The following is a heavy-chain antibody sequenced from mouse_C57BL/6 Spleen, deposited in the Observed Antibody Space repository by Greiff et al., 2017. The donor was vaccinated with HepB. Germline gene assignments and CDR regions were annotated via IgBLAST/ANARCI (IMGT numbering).Heavy chain of an antibody. CDR2: IDPSDSET. CDR3: ARSGEYDPRAMDY. Sequence: QVQLQQPGAELVRPGSSVKLSCKASGYTFTSYWMHWVKQRPIQGLEWIGNIDPSDSETHYNQKFKDKATMTVDKSSSTAYMQRSSLKSEDSAVYYCARSGEYDPRAMDYWGQGTSVTVSS. V-gene: IGHV1-52*01. J-gene: IGHJ4*01. CDR1: GYTFTSYW. D-gene: IGHD2-14*01.